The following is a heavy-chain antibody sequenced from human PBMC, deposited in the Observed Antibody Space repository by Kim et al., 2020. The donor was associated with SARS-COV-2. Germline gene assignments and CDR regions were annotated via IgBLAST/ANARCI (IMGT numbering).Heavy chain of an antibody. D-gene: IGHD4-17*01. CDR3: ARDFGDYGDYSFDY. V-gene: IGHV3-74*01. J-gene: IGHJ4*02. Sequence: ADSVKGRFTLSRDNDKNTLYLQMNSLRAEDTAVYYCARDFGDYGDYSFDYWGQGTLVTVSS.